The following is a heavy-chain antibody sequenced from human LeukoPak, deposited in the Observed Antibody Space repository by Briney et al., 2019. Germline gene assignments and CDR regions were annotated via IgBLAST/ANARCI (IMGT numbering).Heavy chain of an antibody. J-gene: IGHJ4*02. V-gene: IGHV1-2*02. D-gene: IGHD3-10*01. Sequence: GASVKVSCKASGYTFTGYYMHLVRQAPGQGLEWMGWINPNSGGTNYAQKFQGRVTMTRDTSISTAYMEPSRLRSDDTAVYYCARDLYYYGSGSYYSGWDYWGQGTLVTVSS. CDR3: ARDLYYYGSGSYYSGWDY. CDR2: INPNSGGT. CDR1: GYTFTGYY.